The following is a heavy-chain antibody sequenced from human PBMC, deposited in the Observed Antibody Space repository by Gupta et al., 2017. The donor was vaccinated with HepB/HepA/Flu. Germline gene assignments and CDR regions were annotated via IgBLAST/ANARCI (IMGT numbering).Heavy chain of an antibody. J-gene: IGHJ4*02. CDR2: IYYSGST. Sequence: QLQLQESGPGLVKPSETLSLTCTVSGGSISRSSYYWGWIRQPPGKGLEWIGSIYYSGSTYYNPSLKSRVTISVDTAKNQFSLKLSSVTAADTAVYYCASYYEDIVVVPAAMYWDYWGQGTRGTVSA. D-gene: IGHD2-2*01. CDR1: GGSISRSSYY. CDR3: ASYYEDIVVVPAAMYWDY. V-gene: IGHV4-39*01.